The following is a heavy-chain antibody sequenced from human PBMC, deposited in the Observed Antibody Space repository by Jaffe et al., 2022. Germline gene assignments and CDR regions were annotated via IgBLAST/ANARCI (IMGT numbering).Heavy chain of an antibody. Sequence: QVQLVQSGAEVKKPGASVKVSCKASGYTFTSYGISWVRQAPGQGLEWMGWISAYNGNTNYAQKLQGRVTMTTDTSTSTAYMELRSLRSDDTAVYYCARNSITMVQGVIITDYFPDYWGQGTLVTVSS. CDR1: GYTFTSYG. J-gene: IGHJ4*02. V-gene: IGHV1-18*01. CDR3: ARNSITMVQGVIITDYFPDY. D-gene: IGHD3-10*01. CDR2: ISAYNGNT.